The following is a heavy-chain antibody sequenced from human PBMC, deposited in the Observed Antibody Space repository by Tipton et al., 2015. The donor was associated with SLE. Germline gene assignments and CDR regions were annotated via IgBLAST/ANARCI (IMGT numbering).Heavy chain of an antibody. J-gene: IGHJ4*02. V-gene: IGHV3-23*03. Sequence: SLRLSCAASGFTFSSSAMSWVRQTPGKGLEWVSLIYSGGSSAYYADSVKGRFTISRDNSKNTLYLQMNSLRAEDTAVYYCTKGPDTSSSDTFDYWGQGTLVTVSS. CDR1: GFTFSSSA. CDR3: TKGPDTSSSDTFDY. CDR2: IYSGGSSA. D-gene: IGHD6-6*01.